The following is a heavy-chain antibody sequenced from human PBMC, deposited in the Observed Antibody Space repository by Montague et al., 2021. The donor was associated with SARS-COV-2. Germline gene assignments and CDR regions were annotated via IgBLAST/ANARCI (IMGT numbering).Heavy chain of an antibody. CDR3: ARGRSGSYLDAFDI. CDR1: GFTFSSYA. J-gene: IGHJ3*02. V-gene: IGHV3-30*04. CDR2: ISYDGSNK. D-gene: IGHD1-26*01. Sequence: SLRLSLSASGFTFSSYAMHWVRQAPGKGLEWVAVISYDGSNKYYADSVKGRFTISRDNSKNTLYLQMNSLRAEDTAVYYCARGRSGSYLDAFDIWGQGTMVTVSS.